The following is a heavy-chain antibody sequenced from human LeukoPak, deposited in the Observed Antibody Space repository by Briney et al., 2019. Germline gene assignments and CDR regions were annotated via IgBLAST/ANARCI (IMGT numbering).Heavy chain of an antibody. CDR2: INPNSGAT. CDR3: ARDDYGSGSYSY. Sequence: ASVKVSCKTSGYTFTDYYMHWVRQAPGQGLEWMGWINPNSGATNYAQKFQGRVTMTRDTSISTAYMELNSLRSDDTAVYYCARDDYGSGSYSYWGQGTLVTV. J-gene: IGHJ4*02. D-gene: IGHD3-10*01. V-gene: IGHV1-2*02. CDR1: GYTFTDYY.